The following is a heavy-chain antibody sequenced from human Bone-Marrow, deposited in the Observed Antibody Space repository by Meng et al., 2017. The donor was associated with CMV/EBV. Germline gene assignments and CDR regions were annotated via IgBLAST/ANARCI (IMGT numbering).Heavy chain of an antibody. CDR3: ARVRDDFWSGWGEGDYGMDV. D-gene: IGHD3-3*01. J-gene: IGHJ6*02. V-gene: IGHV1-69*05. CDR1: GGTFSSYA. Sequence: SVKVSCKASGGTFSSYAISWVRQAPGQGLEWMGGIIPIFGTANYAQKFQGRVTMTTDTSTSTAYMELRSLRSDDTAVYYCARVRDDFWSGWGEGDYGMDVWGQGTTVTVSS. CDR2: IIPIFGTA.